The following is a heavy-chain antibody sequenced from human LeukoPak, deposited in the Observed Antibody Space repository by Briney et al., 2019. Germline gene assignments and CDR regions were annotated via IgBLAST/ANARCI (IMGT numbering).Heavy chain of an antibody. CDR1: GGSFSGYY. Sequence: PSETLSLTCAVYGGSFSGYYWSWIRQPPGKGLEWIGEINHSGSTNYNPSLKSRVTISVDTPKNHFSLKLTSVTAADTAVYYCARGDDYGDYYFDYWGQGTLVTVSS. D-gene: IGHD4-17*01. J-gene: IGHJ4*02. V-gene: IGHV4-34*01. CDR2: INHSGST. CDR3: ARGDDYGDYYFDY.